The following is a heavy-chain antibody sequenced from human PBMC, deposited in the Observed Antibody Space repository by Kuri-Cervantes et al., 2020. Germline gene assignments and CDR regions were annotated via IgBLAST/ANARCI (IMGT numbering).Heavy chain of an antibody. CDR1: GFTFSSYA. CDR2: ISYDGSNK. CDR3: ARVRSPPRDYVWGRGKKHDAFDI. Sequence: GGSLRLSCAASGFTFSSYAMHWVRQAPGKGLEWVAVISYDGSNKYYADSVKGRFTISRDNSKNTLYLQMNSLRAEDTAVYYCARVRSPPRDYVWGRGKKHDAFDIWGQGTMVTVSS. D-gene: IGHD3-16*01. J-gene: IGHJ3*02. V-gene: IGHV3-30-3*01.